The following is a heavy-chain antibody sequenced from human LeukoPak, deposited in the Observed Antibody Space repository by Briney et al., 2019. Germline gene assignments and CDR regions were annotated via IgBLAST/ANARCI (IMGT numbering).Heavy chain of an antibody. CDR3: ARDGYSYGAYYYYYMDV. V-gene: IGHV4-61*02. Sequence: PSETLSLTCTVSGGSISSGSYYWSWIRQPAGKGLEWIGRIYTSGSTNYNPSLKSRVTMSVDTSKNQFSLKLSSVTAADTAVYYCARDGYSYGAYYYYYMDVWGKGTTVTVSS. CDR2: IYTSGST. D-gene: IGHD5-18*01. J-gene: IGHJ6*03. CDR1: GGSISSGSYY.